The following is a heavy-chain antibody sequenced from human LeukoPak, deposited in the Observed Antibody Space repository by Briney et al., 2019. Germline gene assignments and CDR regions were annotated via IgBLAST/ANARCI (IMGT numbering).Heavy chain of an antibody. Sequence: GGSLRLSCAASGFTFSSYAMSWVRRAPGRGREWVSPFSGSEGSTYYAVSVKGRFTISRDNSKNTLYLQMNSLRAEDTAVYYCAKDGTRYCSGGSCYSTPYWGQGTLVTVSS. D-gene: IGHD2-15*01. J-gene: IGHJ4*02. CDR1: GFTFSSYA. V-gene: IGHV3-23*01. CDR3: AKDGTRYCSGGSCYSTPY. CDR2: FSGSEGST.